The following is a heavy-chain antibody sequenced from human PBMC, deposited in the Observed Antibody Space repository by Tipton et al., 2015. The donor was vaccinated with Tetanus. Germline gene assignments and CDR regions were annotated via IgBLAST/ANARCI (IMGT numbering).Heavy chain of an antibody. CDR2: ISYSGSS. D-gene: IGHD2-15*01. J-gene: IGHJ2*01. V-gene: IGHV4-61*08. Sequence: TLSLTCTVSGGSVRGGDYQWNWIRQPPGKGLEWLAYISYSGSSNSNYSLKSRLTISRDTSKNQFSLRLSSVTAADTAVYYCARGGLCVGPACAGISPLLDVWGRGTLVTVSS. CDR1: GGSVRGGDYQ. CDR3: ARGGLCVGPACAGISPLLDV.